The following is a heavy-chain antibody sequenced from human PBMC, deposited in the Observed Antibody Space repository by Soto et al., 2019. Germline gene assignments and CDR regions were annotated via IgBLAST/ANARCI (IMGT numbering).Heavy chain of an antibody. J-gene: IGHJ6*02. CDR1: GYTFTSYA. D-gene: IGHD4-4*01. V-gene: IGHV1-3*01. CDR2: INAGNGNT. Sequence: QVQLVQSGAEVKKPGASVKVSCKASGYTFTSYAMHWVRQAPGQRLEWMGWINAGNGNTNYAQKLQGRVTMTTDTSTSTAYMELRSLRSDDTAVYYCAREGDDYSNPFGYYGMDVWGQGTTVTVSS. CDR3: AREGDDYSNPFGYYGMDV.